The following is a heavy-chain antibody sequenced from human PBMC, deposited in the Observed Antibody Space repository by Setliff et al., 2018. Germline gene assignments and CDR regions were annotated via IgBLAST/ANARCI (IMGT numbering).Heavy chain of an antibody. Sequence: SETLSLTCTVSGASISSTYYWGWVRQSPEKGLEWIGSIYYRGINFSNPSLRSRVTMSVDTSKNQFSLNLTSVTAADTAIYYCARDSVVHAVTIGYWGQGTLVTVSS. CDR1: GASISSTYY. CDR3: ARDSVVHAVTIGY. D-gene: IGHD4-4*01. J-gene: IGHJ4*02. CDR2: IYYRGIN. V-gene: IGHV4-39*01.